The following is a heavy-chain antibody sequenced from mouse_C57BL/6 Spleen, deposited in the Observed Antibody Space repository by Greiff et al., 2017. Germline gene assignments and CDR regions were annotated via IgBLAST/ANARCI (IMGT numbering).Heavy chain of an antibody. Sequence: EVKLQESGGGLVQPKGSLKLSCAASGFTFNTYAMHWVRQAPGKGLEWVARIRSKSSNYATYYADSVKDRFTISRDDSHSMLYQQMNNLRTEDTAMYYCGRATVCITTVVAPMDYWGQGTSVTVSS. J-gene: IGHJ4*01. CDR1: GFTFNTYA. D-gene: IGHD1-1*01. CDR3: GRATVCITTVVAPMDY. V-gene: IGHV10-3*01. CDR2: IRSKSSNYAT.